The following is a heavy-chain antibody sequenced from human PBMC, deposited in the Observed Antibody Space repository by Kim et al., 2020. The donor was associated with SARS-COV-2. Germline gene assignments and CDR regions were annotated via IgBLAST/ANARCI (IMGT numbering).Heavy chain of an antibody. CDR3: AKNVRYSGYDRPLYYYYYGMDV. D-gene: IGHD5-12*01. V-gene: IGHV3-11*03. CDR2: ISSSSNYT. J-gene: IGHJ6*02. CDR1: ALTFSDYY. Sequence: GGSLRLSCAASALTFSDYYMSWIRQAPGKGLEWVSYISSSSNYTSYADSVKGRFTISRDNAKNSLYLQMNSLRAGDTAVYYCAKNVRYSGYDRPLYYYYYGMDVWGQGTTVTVSS.